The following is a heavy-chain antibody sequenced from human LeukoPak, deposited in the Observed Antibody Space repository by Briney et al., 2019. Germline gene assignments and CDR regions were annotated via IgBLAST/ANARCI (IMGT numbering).Heavy chain of an antibody. J-gene: IGHJ4*02. CDR1: GFTFTTYN. Sequence: PGGSLRLSCAASGFTFTTYNMHWVRQAPGRGLEWVSYINSRSTTLYYADSVKGRFTVSRDNAKNSLYLQMNCLRVEDTAVYYCARGTYSSGWLEFSDFDFWGQGTLVTVSS. CDR2: INSRSTTL. D-gene: IGHD6-19*01. V-gene: IGHV3-48*01. CDR3: ARGTYSSGWLEFSDFDF.